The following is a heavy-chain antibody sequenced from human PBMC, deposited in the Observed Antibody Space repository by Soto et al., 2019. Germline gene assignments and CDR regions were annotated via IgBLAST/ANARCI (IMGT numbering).Heavy chain of an antibody. CDR2: INPSGGYT. CDR3: ARAAYYYDSSGYYPGDY. D-gene: IGHD3-22*01. CDR1: GYTFSSYY. J-gene: IGHJ4*02. Sequence: GASVKVSCKASGYTFSSYYMNWVRQAPGQGLEWLGIINPSGGYTTYAQRFLGRVTMTSDTSTSTVHMELGSLTSEDTAVYYCARAAYYYDSSGYYPGDYWGQGSLVTVPQ. V-gene: IGHV1-46*01.